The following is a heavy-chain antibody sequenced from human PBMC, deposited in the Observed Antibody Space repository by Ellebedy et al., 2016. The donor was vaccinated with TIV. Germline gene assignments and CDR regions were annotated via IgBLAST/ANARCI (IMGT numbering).Heavy chain of an antibody. Sequence: AASVKVSCKASGYSFINYAMNWVRQAPGQGLEWMGWIITNTGNPTYAQGFTGRFVFSLDTSVSTAYLHISSLKAEDTAIYYCARAAAAGFFWYFDLWGRGTLVTVSS. CDR1: GYSFINYA. D-gene: IGHD6-13*01. CDR2: IITNTGNP. CDR3: ARAAAAGFFWYFDL. J-gene: IGHJ2*01. V-gene: IGHV7-4-1*02.